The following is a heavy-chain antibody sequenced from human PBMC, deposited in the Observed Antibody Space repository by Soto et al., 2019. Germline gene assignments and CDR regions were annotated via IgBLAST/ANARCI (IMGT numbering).Heavy chain of an antibody. Sequence: QVQLVQSASEVMKPGASVKVSCKASGYTFIRYGITWVRQAPGQRLEWMGWISPYNDQTIYAQKLQGRVTMTEDTSTRTVYMQLRSLKSDDTAVYYCARGGYYDNVWGKLSHYCLDVWGQGTSVTVSS. CDR2: ISPYNDQT. J-gene: IGHJ6*03. CDR3: ARGGYYDNVWGKLSHYCLDV. V-gene: IGHV1-18*01. CDR1: GYTFIRYG. D-gene: IGHD3-16*01.